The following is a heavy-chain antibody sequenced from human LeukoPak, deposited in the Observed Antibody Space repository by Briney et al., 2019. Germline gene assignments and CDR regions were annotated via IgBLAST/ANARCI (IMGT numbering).Heavy chain of an antibody. V-gene: IGHV3-48*03. J-gene: IGHJ6*03. Sequence: GGSLRLSCAASGFTFSSYEMNWVRQAPGKGLEWVSYISSSASTIYYADSVKGRFTISRDNAKNSLYLQMNSLRAEDTAVYYCARVPLLYDFWSGYYYYYYYYMDVWGKGTTVTVSS. CDR2: ISSSASTI. CDR3: ARVPLLYDFWSGYYYYYYYYMDV. CDR1: GFTFSSYE. D-gene: IGHD3-3*01.